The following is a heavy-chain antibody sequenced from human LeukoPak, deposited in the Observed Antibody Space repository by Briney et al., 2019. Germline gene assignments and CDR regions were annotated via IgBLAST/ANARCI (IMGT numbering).Heavy chain of an antibody. D-gene: IGHD3-16*02. Sequence: ASEKVSCKASGYTFTSYDISWVRQAPGQGLEWMGWISPYNGNTNYAQKLQGRVTLTTDTSTSTVYMELRSLRSDDTAVYYCARDLRLRLGELSPPGGYWGQGTLVTVSS. V-gene: IGHV1-18*04. CDR2: ISPYNGNT. CDR3: ARDLRLRLGELSPPGGY. CDR1: GYTFTSYD. J-gene: IGHJ4*02.